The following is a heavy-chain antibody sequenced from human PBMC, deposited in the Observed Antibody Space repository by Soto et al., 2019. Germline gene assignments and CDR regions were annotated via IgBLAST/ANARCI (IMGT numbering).Heavy chain of an antibody. D-gene: IGHD6-19*01. CDR1: GFTFSYYS. CDR2: ISGSSTYI. Sequence: EVQLVESGGGLVKPGESLRVSCAASGFTFSYYSLHWVRQAPGKGLEWVSSISGSSTYIYYADRVKGRFTISRDNAKNSLYLPMDSLRAADTAVYYCARGDGTGLYNTGWSPRYWGQGTLVTVSS. CDR3: ARGDGTGLYNTGWSPRY. V-gene: IGHV3-21*04. J-gene: IGHJ4*02.